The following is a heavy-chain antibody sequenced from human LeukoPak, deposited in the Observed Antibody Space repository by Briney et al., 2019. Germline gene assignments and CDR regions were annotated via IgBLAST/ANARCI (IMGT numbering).Heavy chain of an antibody. CDR1: GGSFSGYY. CDR2: IEHRGST. J-gene: IGHJ5*02. Sequence: SETLSLTCAVYGGSFSGYYWSWIRQPPGKGLEWIGEIEHRGSTTYNPSLKSRVTISVDTSKNQFSLMLSSVTAADTAVYYCARFPRWFDPWGQGTLVTVFS. CDR3: ARFPRWFDP. V-gene: IGHV4-34*01.